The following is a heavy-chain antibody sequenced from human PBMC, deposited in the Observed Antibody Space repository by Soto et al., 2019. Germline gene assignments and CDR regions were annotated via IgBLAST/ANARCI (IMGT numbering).Heavy chain of an antibody. V-gene: IGHV3-9*01. J-gene: IGHJ6*02. Sequence: EVQLVESGGDLVQPGRSLRLSCAASGFSFGDYAMHWVRQAPGKGLEWVSGISWKSASIGYADSVKGRFTISRDNAKKSLYPQMNSLRAEDTALYYCAKSTGGTANGLDVWGQGTAVTVSS. D-gene: IGHD2-8*02. CDR3: AKSTGGTANGLDV. CDR2: ISWKSASI. CDR1: GFSFGDYA.